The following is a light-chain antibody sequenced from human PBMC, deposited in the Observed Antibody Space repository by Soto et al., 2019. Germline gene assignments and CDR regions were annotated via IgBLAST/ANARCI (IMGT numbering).Light chain of an antibody. CDR2: GAS. CDR1: QSVSSSY. CDR3: QQYGTSPFT. Sequence: EIVLTQSPGTLSLSPGERATLSCRASQSVSSSYLVWYQQKPGQAPRLLIYGASSRATGIPDRFSGSGSGTDFNLTISRLEPEDFAVYYCQQYGTSPFTFGQGTKLEIK. J-gene: IGKJ2*01. V-gene: IGKV3-20*01.